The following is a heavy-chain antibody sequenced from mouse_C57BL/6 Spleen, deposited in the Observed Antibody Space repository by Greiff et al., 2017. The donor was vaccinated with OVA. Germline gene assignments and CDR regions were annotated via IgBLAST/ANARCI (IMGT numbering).Heavy chain of an antibody. CDR3: ARDGIYAMDY. D-gene: IGHD2-1*01. CDR2: IDPSDSET. CDR1: GYTFTSYW. V-gene: IGHV1-52*01. Sequence: VQLQQSGAELVRPGSSVKLSCKASGYTFTSYWMHWVKQRPIQGLEWIGNIDPSDSETHYNQKFKDKATLTVDKSSSTAYMQLSSLTSEDSAVYYCARDGIYAMDYWGQGTSVTVSS. J-gene: IGHJ4*01.